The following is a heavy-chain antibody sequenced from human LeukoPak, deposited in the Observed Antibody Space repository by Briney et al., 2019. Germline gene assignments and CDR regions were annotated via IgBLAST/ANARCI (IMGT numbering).Heavy chain of an antibody. J-gene: IGHJ6*02. CDR3: ARDGSGSYYIRYGMDV. D-gene: IGHD3-10*01. CDR2: ISSSSSTI. V-gene: IGHV3-48*01. Sequence: GGSLRLSCAASGFTFSSYSMNWVRQAPGKGLEWVSYISSSSSTIYYADSVKGRFTISRDNAKNPLYLQMNSLRAEDTAVYYCARDGSGSYYIRYGMDVWGQGTTVTVSS. CDR1: GFTFSSYS.